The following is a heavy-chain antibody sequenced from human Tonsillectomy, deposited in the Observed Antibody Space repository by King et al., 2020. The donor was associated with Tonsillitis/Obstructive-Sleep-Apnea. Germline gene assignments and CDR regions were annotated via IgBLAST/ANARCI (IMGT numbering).Heavy chain of an antibody. CDR3: AKDSANYDFWSGYYKGAGAFDI. D-gene: IGHD3-3*01. Sequence: VQLVESGGGLVQPGGSLRLSCAASGFTFSSYAMSWVRQAPGKGLEWVSAISGSGGSTYYADSVKGRFTISRDNSKNTLYLQMNSLRAEDTAGYYCAKDSANYDFWSGYYKGAGAFDIWGQGTMVTVSS. J-gene: IGHJ3*02. CDR2: ISGSGGST. V-gene: IGHV3-23*04. CDR1: GFTFSSYA.